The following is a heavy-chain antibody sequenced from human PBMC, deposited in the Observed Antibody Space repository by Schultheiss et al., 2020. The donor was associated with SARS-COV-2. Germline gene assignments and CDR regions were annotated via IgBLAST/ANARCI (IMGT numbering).Heavy chain of an antibody. Sequence: SETLSLTCTVSGGSISSYYWSWIRQPPGKGLEWIGEINHSGSTNYNPSLKSRVTISIDTSENQFSLRLSSVTAADTAVYYCARDRSGSSLFDSWGQGTLVTVSS. V-gene: IGHV4-34*01. CDR1: GGSISSYY. CDR2: INHSGST. CDR3: ARDRSGSSLFDS. D-gene: IGHD1-26*01. J-gene: IGHJ4*02.